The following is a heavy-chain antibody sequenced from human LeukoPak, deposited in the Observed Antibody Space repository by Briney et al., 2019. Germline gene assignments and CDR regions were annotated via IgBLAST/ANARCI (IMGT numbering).Heavy chain of an antibody. J-gene: IGHJ4*02. CDR1: GFTFSSYG. CDR2: IRYDGSNK. V-gene: IGHV3-30*02. CDR3: ARDGISYSSSPFDY. Sequence: GGSLRLSCAASGFTFSSYGMHWVRQAPGKGLEWVAFIRYDGSNKYYADSVKGRFTISRDNSKNTLYLQMNSLRAEDTAVYYCARDGISYSSSPFDYWGQGTLVTVSS. D-gene: IGHD6-6*01.